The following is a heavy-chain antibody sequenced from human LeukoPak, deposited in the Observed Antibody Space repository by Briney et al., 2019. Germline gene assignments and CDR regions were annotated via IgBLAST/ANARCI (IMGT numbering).Heavy chain of an antibody. CDR3: ARGRGGGATDY. Sequence: PSETLSLTCAVYGGSFSGYYWSWIRQPPGEGLEWIGEINHSGSTNCNPSLKSRVTISVDTSKNQFSLKLGSVTAADTAVYYCARGRGGGATDYWGQGTLVTVSS. D-gene: IGHD1-26*01. CDR1: GGSFSGYY. V-gene: IGHV4-34*01. J-gene: IGHJ4*02. CDR2: INHSGST.